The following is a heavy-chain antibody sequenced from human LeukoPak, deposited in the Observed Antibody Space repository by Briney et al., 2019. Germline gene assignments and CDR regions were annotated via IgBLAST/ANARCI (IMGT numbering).Heavy chain of an antibody. Sequence: PGGSLRLSCAASGFTFSSYGMHWVRQAPGKGLEWVAVIWYDGSNKYYADSVKGRFTISRDNSKNTLYLQMNSLRAEDTAVYYCAKAMGHVVPAANEFDPWGQGTLVTVSS. J-gene: IGHJ5*02. CDR3: AKAMGHVVPAANEFDP. CDR2: IWYDGSNK. D-gene: IGHD2-2*01. CDR1: GFTFSSYG. V-gene: IGHV3-33*06.